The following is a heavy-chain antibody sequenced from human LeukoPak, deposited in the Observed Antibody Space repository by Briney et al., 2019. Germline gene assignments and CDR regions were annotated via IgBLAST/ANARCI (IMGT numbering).Heavy chain of an antibody. V-gene: IGHV4-30-4*01. CDR3: ARVTNNCFDP. Sequence: PSQTLSLTCTVSGGSISGCNYNWRWLRQPPGKGLEWIGYIYHSGSRYYNPSLKSRVTISVDTSKNQFSLKVSSVTDADTAVYYCARVTNNCFDPWGQGTLVTVSS. J-gene: IGHJ5*02. CDR2: IYHSGSR. CDR1: GGSISGCNYN.